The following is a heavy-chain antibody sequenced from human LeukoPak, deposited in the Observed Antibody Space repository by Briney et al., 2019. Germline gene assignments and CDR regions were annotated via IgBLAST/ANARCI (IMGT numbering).Heavy chain of an antibody. V-gene: IGHV3-9*03. CDR1: GFTFDDYA. Sequence: GGSLRLSCAASGFTFDDYAMHWVRQAPGKGLEWVSGTSWNSGSIGYADSVKGRFTISRDNAKNSLYLQMNGLRAEDMALYYCAKGRSYSSGEFDYWGQGTLVTVSS. J-gene: IGHJ4*02. D-gene: IGHD6-19*01. CDR3: AKGRSYSSGEFDY. CDR2: TSWNSGSI.